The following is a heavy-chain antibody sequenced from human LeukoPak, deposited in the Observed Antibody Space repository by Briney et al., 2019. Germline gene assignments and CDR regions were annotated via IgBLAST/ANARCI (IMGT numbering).Heavy chain of an antibody. CDR2: MNPNSGNT. CDR1: GGTFSSYA. CDR3: ARLGSRGDF. V-gene: IGHV1-8*02. Sequence: ASVKVSCKASGGTFSSYAISWVRQAPGQGLEWMGWMNPNSGNTGYAQKFQGRVIMTRNTSINTAYMELSSLRFDDTAFYYCARLGSRGDFWGQGALVTVSS. D-gene: IGHD3-10*01. J-gene: IGHJ4*02.